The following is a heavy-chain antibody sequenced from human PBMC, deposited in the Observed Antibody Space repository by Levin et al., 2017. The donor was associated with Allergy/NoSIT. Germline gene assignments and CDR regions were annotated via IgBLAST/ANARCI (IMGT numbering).Heavy chain of an antibody. D-gene: IGHD6-6*01. CDR3: AKDREYSSSPWDYYYGMDV. CDR2: ISYDGSNK. Sequence: LSLTCAASGFTFSSYGMHWVRQAPGKGLEWVAVISYDGSNKYYADSVKGRFTISRDNSKNTLYLQMNSLRAEDTAVYYCAKDREYSSSPWDYYYGMDVWGQGTTVTVSS. V-gene: IGHV3-30*18. J-gene: IGHJ6*02. CDR1: GFTFSSYG.